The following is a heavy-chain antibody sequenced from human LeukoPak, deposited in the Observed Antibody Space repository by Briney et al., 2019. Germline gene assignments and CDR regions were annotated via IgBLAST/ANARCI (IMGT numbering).Heavy chain of an antibody. J-gene: IGHJ2*01. CDR1: GFTFDDYA. CDR3: AKDSRYFFRYFDL. Sequence: SGRSLRLSCAASGFTFDDYAMHWVRQAPGKGLEWVSGISWNSGSIGYADSVKGRFTISRDNAKNSLYLQMNSLRAEDTALYYCAKDSRYFFRYFDLWGRGTLVTVSS. V-gene: IGHV3-9*01. CDR2: ISWNSGSI. D-gene: IGHD3-9*01.